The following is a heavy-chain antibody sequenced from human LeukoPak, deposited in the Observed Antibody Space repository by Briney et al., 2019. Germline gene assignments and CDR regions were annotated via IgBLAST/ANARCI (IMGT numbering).Heavy chain of an antibody. Sequence: SETLSLTCAVSGGSISSGGYSWSWIRQPPGKGLEWIGYIYHSGSTYYNPSLKSRVTISVDTSKNQFSLKLSSVTAADTAVYYCARWGQYCSSTSCSNWFDPWGQGTLVTVSS. J-gene: IGHJ5*02. CDR3: ARWGQYCSSTSCSNWFDP. D-gene: IGHD2-2*01. V-gene: IGHV4-30-2*01. CDR1: GGSISSGGYS. CDR2: IYHSGST.